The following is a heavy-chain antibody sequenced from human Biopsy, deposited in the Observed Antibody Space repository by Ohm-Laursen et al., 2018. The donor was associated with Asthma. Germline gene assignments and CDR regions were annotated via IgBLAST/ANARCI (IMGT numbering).Heavy chain of an antibody. Sequence: SVKVSCKTSGYNFISFAIHWVRQAPGQRLEWMGWVNTGNGDTKYSQKFQGRVTITRDTSASTAYMELRSLRSEDTSTYYCARTYYDFLTGQVKDVFGVWGQGTMVTVSS. CDR1: GYNFISFA. D-gene: IGHD3-9*01. V-gene: IGHV1-3*04. CDR3: ARTYYDFLTGQVKDVFGV. CDR2: VNTGNGDT. J-gene: IGHJ3*01.